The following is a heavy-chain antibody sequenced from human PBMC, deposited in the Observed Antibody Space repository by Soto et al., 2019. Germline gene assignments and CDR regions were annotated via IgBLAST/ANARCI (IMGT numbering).Heavy chain of an antibody. CDR1: GYTFTSSG. D-gene: IGHD2-2*01. Sequence: ASVKVSCKASGYTFTSSGISWVRQAPGQGLEWMGWISAYNGNTNYAQKLQGRVTMTTDTSTSTVYMELSSLRSDDTAVYYCAREDRDRETGLVPAAIDGMDVWGQGTTVTVSS. J-gene: IGHJ6*02. V-gene: IGHV1-18*01. CDR2: ISAYNGNT. CDR3: AREDRDRETGLVPAAIDGMDV.